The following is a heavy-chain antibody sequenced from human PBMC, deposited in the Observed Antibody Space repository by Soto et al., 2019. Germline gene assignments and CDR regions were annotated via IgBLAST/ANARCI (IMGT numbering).Heavy chain of an antibody. V-gene: IGHV3-23*01. D-gene: IGHD1-26*01. CDR2: ISANGGTT. CDR1: GFTFSSYA. Sequence: GGSLRLSCAASGFTFSSYAMSWVRQAPGKGLEWVSSISANGGTTYYADSVKGRFTISRDNSKNTLHLQMNSLRAEDTAVYYCAKLTYSRYGYFDYWGQGTLVTVSS. J-gene: IGHJ4*02. CDR3: AKLTYSRYGYFDY.